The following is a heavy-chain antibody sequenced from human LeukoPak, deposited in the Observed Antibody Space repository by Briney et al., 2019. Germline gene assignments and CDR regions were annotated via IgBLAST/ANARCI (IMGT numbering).Heavy chain of an antibody. V-gene: IGHV3-21*01. CDR1: GFTFSSYS. D-gene: IGHD3-10*01. Sequence: GGSLRLSCAASGFTFSSYSMNWVRQAPGKGLEWVSSISSSSSYIYYADSVKGRFTISRDNAKNSLYLQMNSLRAEDKAVYYCARGNGSYGSGSSDDYWGQGTLVTVSS. CDR2: ISSSSSYI. CDR3: ARGNGSYGSGSSDDY. J-gene: IGHJ4*02.